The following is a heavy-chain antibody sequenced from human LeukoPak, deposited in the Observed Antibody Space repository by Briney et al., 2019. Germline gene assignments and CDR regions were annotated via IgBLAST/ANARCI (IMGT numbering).Heavy chain of an antibody. CDR2: IYYSGST. D-gene: IGHD3-22*01. J-gene: IGHJ3*02. V-gene: IGHV4-39*07. CDR1: GGSISSSSYY. Sequence: PSETLSLTCTVSGGSISSSSYYWGWIRQPPGKGLEWIGSIYYSGSTYYNPSLKSRVTISVDTSKNQFSLKLSSVTAADTAVYYCASILITTNAFDIWGQGTMVTVSS. CDR3: ASILITTNAFDI.